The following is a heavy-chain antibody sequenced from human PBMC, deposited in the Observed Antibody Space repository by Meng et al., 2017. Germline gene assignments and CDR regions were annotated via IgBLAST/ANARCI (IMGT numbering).Heavy chain of an antibody. J-gene: IGHJ6*02. Sequence: ASVKVSCKASGYTFTGYYKHWVRQAPGQGLEWMGRINPNSGGTNYAQKFQGRVTMTRDTSISTAYMELSRLRSDDTAVYYCAVSAQLEQPYYYYYYGMDVWGQGTTVTVSS. CDR3: AVSAQLEQPYYYYYYGMDV. CDR2: INPNSGGT. CDR1: GYTFTGYY. D-gene: IGHD1/OR15-1a*01. V-gene: IGHV1-2*06.